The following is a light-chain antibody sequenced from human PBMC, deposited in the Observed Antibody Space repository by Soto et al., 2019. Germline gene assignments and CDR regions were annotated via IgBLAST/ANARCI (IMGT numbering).Light chain of an antibody. J-gene: IGKJ5*01. CDR2: GAS. CDR3: QQYDSSPFT. Sequence: EIVLTQSPGTLSLSPGERATLSCRASQSVSSSYLAWYRQKPGQAPWLLIYGASSRASGVPDRFSGSGSGTDFPLTISGLEPEDFAVYYCQQYDSSPFTFGQGTRLDIK. CDR1: QSVSSSY. V-gene: IGKV3-20*01.